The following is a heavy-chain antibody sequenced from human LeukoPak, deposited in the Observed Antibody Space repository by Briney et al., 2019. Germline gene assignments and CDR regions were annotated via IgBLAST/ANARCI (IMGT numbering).Heavy chain of an antibody. J-gene: IGHJ4*02. V-gene: IGHV3-49*04. CDR1: GFTFGDYA. CDR3: TTVFPRQVVVQPFDY. CDR2: IRSKAYGGTT. D-gene: IGHD3-22*01. Sequence: PGGSLRLSCTASGFTFGDYAMSWVRQAPGKGLEWVGFIRSKAYGGTTEYAASVKGRFTISRDDSKSIAYLQMNSLKTEDTAVYYCTTVFPRQVVVQPFDYWGQGTLVTVSS.